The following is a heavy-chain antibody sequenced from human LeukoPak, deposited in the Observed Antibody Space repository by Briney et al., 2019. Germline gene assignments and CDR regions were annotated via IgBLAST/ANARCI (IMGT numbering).Heavy chain of an antibody. J-gene: IGHJ4*02. D-gene: IGHD3-22*01. CDR1: GYTFTSYG. CDR2: ISAYNGNT. CDR3: ARYNTYYYDSSGLFDY. V-gene: IGHV1-18*01. Sequence: GASVKVSCKASGYTFTSYGISWVRQDPGQGLEWMGWISAYNGNTNYAQKLQGRVTMTTDTSTSTAYMELRSLRSDDTAVYYCARYNTYYYDSSGLFDYWGQGTLVTVSS.